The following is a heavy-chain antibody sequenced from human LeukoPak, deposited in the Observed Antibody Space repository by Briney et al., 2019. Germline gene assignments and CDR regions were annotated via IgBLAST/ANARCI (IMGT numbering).Heavy chain of an antibody. Sequence: SETLSLTCTVSGGSISSGSHYWSWTRQPAGKGLEWIGRIYTRGSTNYNPSLKSRVTISVDTSKNQFSLKLSSVTAADTAVYYCARSDPPLYYYDSSGYAFDIWGQGTMVTVSS. CDR2: IYTRGST. J-gene: IGHJ3*02. CDR3: ARSDPPLYYYDSSGYAFDI. D-gene: IGHD3-22*01. V-gene: IGHV4-61*02. CDR1: GGSISSGSHY.